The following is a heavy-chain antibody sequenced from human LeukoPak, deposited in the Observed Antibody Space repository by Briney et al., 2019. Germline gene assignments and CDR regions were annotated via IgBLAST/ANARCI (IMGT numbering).Heavy chain of an antibody. J-gene: IGHJ4*02. Sequence: GSLRLSCAASGFTFSSYSMNWVRQPPGKGLEWIGEINHSGSTNYNPSLKSRVTISVDTSKNQFSLKLSSVTAADTAVYYCARAVWGFDYWGQGTLVTVSS. CDR2: INHSGST. V-gene: IGHV4-34*01. CDR1: GFTFSSYS. D-gene: IGHD3-16*01. CDR3: ARAVWGFDY.